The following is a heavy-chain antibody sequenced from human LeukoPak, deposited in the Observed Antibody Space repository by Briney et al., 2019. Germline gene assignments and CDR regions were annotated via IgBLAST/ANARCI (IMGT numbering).Heavy chain of an antibody. CDR2: IRSKAYGGTT. CDR3: TQGDYDSSGQLDY. V-gene: IGHV3-49*04. Sequence: GGSLRLSCTASGFTFGDYAMSWVRQAPGKGLEWVGFIRSKAYGGTTEYAASVKGRFTISRDDSKSIAYLQMNSLKTEGTAVYYCTQGDYDSSGQLDYWGKGTLVTVSS. J-gene: IGHJ4*02. D-gene: IGHD3-22*01. CDR1: GFTFGDYA.